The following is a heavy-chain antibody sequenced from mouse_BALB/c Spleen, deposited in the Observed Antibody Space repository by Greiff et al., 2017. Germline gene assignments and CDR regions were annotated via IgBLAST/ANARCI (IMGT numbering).Heavy chain of an antibody. CDR3: AKGDYRYDYAMDY. Sequence: EVKLVESGPGLVKPSQSLSLTCSVTGYSITSGYYWNWIRQFPGNKLEWMGYISYDGSNNYNPSLKNRISITRDTSKNQFFLKLNSVTTEDTATYYCAKGDYRYDYAMDYWGQGTSVTVSS. V-gene: IGHV3-6*02. D-gene: IGHD2-14*01. J-gene: IGHJ4*01. CDR2: ISYDGSN. CDR1: GYSITSGYY.